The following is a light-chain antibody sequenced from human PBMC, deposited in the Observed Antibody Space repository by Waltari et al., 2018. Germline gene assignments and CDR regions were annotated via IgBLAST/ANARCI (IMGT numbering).Light chain of an antibody. CDR3: QQYNNWPLT. CDR1: QSVTNN. Sequence: ERVMTQSPATLSVSPGERATLSCRASQSVTNNLAWYQQKVGQAPRLLIYDAYTRATGIAARFSGSGSGTEFTLTISSLQSEDFAVYYCQQYNNWPLTFGGGTKVEIK. V-gene: IGKV3-15*01. CDR2: DAY. J-gene: IGKJ4*01.